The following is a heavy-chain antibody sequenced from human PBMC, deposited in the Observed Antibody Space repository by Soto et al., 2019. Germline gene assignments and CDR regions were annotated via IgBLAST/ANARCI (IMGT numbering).Heavy chain of an antibody. D-gene: IGHD3-10*01. CDR2: IIPIFGTA. Sequence: SVKVSCKASGGTFSSYAISWVRQAPGQGLEWMGGIIPIFGTANYAQKFQGRVTITADESTSTAYMELSSLRSEDTAVYYCARETYGSGSYYDVDYWGQGTLVTVSS. V-gene: IGHV1-69*13. CDR1: GGTFSSYA. CDR3: ARETYGSGSYYDVDY. J-gene: IGHJ4*02.